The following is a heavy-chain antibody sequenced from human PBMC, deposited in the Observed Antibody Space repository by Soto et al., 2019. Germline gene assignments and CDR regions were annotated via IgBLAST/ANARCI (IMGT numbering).Heavy chain of an antibody. CDR3: ARANDLNAFDI. J-gene: IGHJ3*02. Sequence: GGSLRLSCAASGFTFSSYAMHWVRQAPGKGLEWVAVISYDGSNKYYADSVKGRFTISRDNSKNTLYLQMDSLRPEDTAVYYCARANDLNAFDIWGQGTMVTVSS. CDR2: ISYDGSNK. D-gene: IGHD1-1*01. CDR1: GFTFSSYA. V-gene: IGHV3-30-3*01.